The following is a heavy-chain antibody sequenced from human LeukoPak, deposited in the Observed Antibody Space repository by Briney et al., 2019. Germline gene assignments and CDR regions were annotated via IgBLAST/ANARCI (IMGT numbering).Heavy chain of an antibody. J-gene: IGHJ4*02. CDR3: VKRVRYSGYGRIDY. CDR2: ISGSGGST. CDR1: GFTFSSYA. Sequence: GGSLRLSCAASGFTFSSYAMSWVRQAPGKGLEWVSAISGSGGSTYYADSVKGRFTISRDNSKNMLYLQMNSLRAEDTAVYYCVKRVRYSGYGRIDYWGQGTLVTVSS. D-gene: IGHD5-12*01. V-gene: IGHV3-23*01.